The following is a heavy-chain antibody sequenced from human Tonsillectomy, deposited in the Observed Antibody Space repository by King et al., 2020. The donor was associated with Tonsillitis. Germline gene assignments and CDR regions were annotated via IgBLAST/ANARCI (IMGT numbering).Heavy chain of an antibody. J-gene: IGHJ5*02. D-gene: IGHD3-22*01. CDR3: ARLLPTGSVGRGYAMT. Sequence: HVQLQQSGPGLVKPSETLSLTCAVSGYSISSGNFWAWMRQSPGKGLEWIGTISHSGSADYISSLESRVTILLDTSKNQFSLRLTSVTAADTALYYCARLLPTGSVGRGYAMTWGQGTLVTVSS. CDR2: ISHSGSA. CDR1: GYSISSGNF. V-gene: IGHV4-38-2*01.